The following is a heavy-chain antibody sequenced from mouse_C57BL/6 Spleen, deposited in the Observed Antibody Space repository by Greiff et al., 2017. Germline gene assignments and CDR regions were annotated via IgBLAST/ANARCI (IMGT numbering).Heavy chain of an antibody. CDR2: IDPENGDT. Sequence: VQLQQSGAELVRPGASVKLSCTASGSNIKDDYMHWVKQRPEQGLEWIGWIDPENGDTEYASKFQGKATITADTSSNTAYLQLSSLTSEDTAVYYCTGYRFAYWGQGTLVTVSA. D-gene: IGHD2-2*01. V-gene: IGHV14-4*01. CDR3: TGYRFAY. J-gene: IGHJ3*01. CDR1: GSNIKDDY.